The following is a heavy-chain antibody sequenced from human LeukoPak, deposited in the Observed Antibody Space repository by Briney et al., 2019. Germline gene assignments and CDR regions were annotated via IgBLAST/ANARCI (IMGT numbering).Heavy chain of an antibody. J-gene: IGHJ4*02. CDR1: GGSISSSSYY. CDR3: ASDRYCSGGSCYSTGEFDY. CDR2: IYYSGST. V-gene: IGHV4-39*01. D-gene: IGHD2-15*01. Sequence: SETLSLTCTVSGGSISSSSYYWGWIRQPPGKGLEWIGSIYYSGSTYYNPSLKSRVTISVDTSKNQFSLKLSSVTAADTAVYYCASDRYCSGGSCYSTGEFDYWGQGTLVTVSS.